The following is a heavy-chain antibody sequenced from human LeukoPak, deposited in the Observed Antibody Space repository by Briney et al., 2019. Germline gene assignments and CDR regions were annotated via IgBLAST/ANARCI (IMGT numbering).Heavy chain of an antibody. Sequence: SVKVSCKASGGTLRSHIFSWVRQAPGQGLEWMGRITPIIDSAKYAQNSQDRVTITADTSTATIYMELSSLTFEDTAVYFCTRVNLRGSQYNWFDPWGQGTLVTVSS. D-gene: IGHD1-26*01. J-gene: IGHJ5*02. CDR1: GGTLRSHI. V-gene: IGHV1-69*08. CDR3: TRVNLRGSQYNWFDP. CDR2: ITPIIDSA.